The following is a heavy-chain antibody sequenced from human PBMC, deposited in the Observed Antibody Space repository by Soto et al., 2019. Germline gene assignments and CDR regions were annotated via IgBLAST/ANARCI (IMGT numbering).Heavy chain of an antibody. CDR2: INHSGST. J-gene: IGHJ6*02. CDR1: GGSFSGYY. V-gene: IGHV4-34*01. D-gene: IGHD6-13*01. Sequence: QVQLQQWGAGLLKPSETLSLTCAVYGGSFSGYYWSWIRQPPGKGLEWIGEINHSGSTNYNPSLKSRVTISVDTSKNQFSLKLSSVAAADTAVYYCARCPLASWYLGGMDVWGQGTTVTVSS. CDR3: ARCPLASWYLGGMDV.